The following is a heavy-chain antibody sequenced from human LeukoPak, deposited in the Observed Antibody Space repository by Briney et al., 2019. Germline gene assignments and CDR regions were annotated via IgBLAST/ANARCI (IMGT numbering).Heavy chain of an antibody. CDR3: ARDGQRGDY. Sequence: PGGSLRLSCAASGFTFSSYAMHWVRQAPGKGLEWVAVISYDGSNKYYADSVKGRFTISRDNAKNSLYLQMNSLRAEDSAVYYCARDGQRGDYWGQGTLVTVSS. V-gene: IGHV3-30-3*01. CDR1: GFTFSSYA. J-gene: IGHJ4*02. D-gene: IGHD3-16*01. CDR2: ISYDGSNK.